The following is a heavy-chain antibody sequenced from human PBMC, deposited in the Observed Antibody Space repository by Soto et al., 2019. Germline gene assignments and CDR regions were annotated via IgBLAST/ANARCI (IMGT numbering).Heavy chain of an antibody. J-gene: IGHJ6*03. D-gene: IGHD3-3*01. CDR3: ARGITIFGVVKGYMDV. CDR1: GGTFSSYT. Sequence: SVKVSCKASGGTFSSYTISWVRQAPGQGLEWMGRIIPILGIANYAQKFQGRVTITADKSTSTAYMELSSLRSEDTAVYYCARGITIFGVVKGYMDVWGKGTTVTVSS. V-gene: IGHV1-69*02. CDR2: IIPILGIA.